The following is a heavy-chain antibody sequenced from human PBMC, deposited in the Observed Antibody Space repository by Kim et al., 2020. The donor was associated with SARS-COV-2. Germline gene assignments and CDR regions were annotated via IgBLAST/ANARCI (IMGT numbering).Heavy chain of an antibody. CDR2: IYYSGST. Sequence: SETLSLTCTVSGGSISSGDYYWSWIRQPPGKGLEWIGYIYYSGSTYYNPSLKSRVTISVDTSKNQFSLKLSSVTAADTAVYYCARVYVGESSGWSRFDPWGQGTLVTVSS. V-gene: IGHV4-30-4*01. J-gene: IGHJ5*02. D-gene: IGHD6-13*01. CDR3: ARVYVGESSGWSRFDP. CDR1: GGSISSGDYY.